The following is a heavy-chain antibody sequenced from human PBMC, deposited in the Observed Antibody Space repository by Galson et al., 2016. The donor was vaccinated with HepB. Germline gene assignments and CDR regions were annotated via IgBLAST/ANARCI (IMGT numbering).Heavy chain of an antibody. Sequence: SLRLSCAASGFTFRNYGMHWVRPAPGKGLEWVVVISYDGSNTLYADSVKGHFTIYRDNSQNTLSLQMNSLRGEDTAVYYCARDLHDCVWGTSRLIFYGVDVWGQGTTVIVSS. CDR3: ARDLHDCVWGTSRLIFYGVDV. J-gene: IGHJ6*02. CDR2: ISYDGSNT. CDR1: GFTFRNYG. D-gene: IGHD3-16*02. V-gene: IGHV3-30*03.